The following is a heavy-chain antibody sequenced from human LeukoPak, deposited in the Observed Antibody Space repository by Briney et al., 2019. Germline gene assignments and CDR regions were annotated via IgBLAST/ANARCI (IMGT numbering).Heavy chain of an antibody. Sequence: GGSLRLSCAASGFTFSNNYISWVRQAPGKGLEWVSVMFSGGSTYYSDPVNGRFTTSRDNSKTSLYLKMNSLRADDTALYYCARLRAGRHGDYWGQGTLVTVSS. D-gene: IGHD3-10*01. CDR1: GFTFSNNY. V-gene: IGHV3-66*04. CDR3: ARLRAGRHGDY. CDR2: MFSGGST. J-gene: IGHJ4*02.